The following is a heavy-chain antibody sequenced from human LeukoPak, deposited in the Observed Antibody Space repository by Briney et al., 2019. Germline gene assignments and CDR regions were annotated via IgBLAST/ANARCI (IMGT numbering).Heavy chain of an antibody. CDR2: IKQDGSEK. CDR1: GFTFSSYW. J-gene: IGHJ4*02. Sequence: GGSLRLSCAASGFTFSSYWMSWVRRAPGKGLEWVANIKQDGSEKYYVDSVKGRFTISRDNAKNSLYLQMNSLRAEDTAVYYCARVCPWAGYYRTCFDYWGQGTLVTVSS. D-gene: IGHD3/OR15-3a*01. CDR3: ARVCPWAGYYRTCFDY. V-gene: IGHV3-7*03.